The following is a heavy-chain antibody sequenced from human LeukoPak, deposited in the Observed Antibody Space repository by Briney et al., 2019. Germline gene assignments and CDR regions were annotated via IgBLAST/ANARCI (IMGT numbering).Heavy chain of an antibody. CDR1: GGTFSSYA. V-gene: IGHV1-69*05. J-gene: IGHJ4*02. D-gene: IGHD5-18*01. Sequence: SVKVSCKASGGTFSSYAISWVRQAPGQGLEWMGGIIPIFGTANYAQKFQGRVTVTTGESTSTAYMELSSLRSEDTAVYYCARGGYSYGSFLDYWGQGTLVTVSS. CDR3: ARGGYSYGSFLDY. CDR2: IIPIFGTA.